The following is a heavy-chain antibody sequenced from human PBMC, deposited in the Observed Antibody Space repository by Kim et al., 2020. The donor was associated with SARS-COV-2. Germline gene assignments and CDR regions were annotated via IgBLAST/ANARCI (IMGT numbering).Heavy chain of an antibody. J-gene: IGHJ4*02. Sequence: SETLSLTCAVSGGSISSSNWWSWVRHPPGRELEWIGEIYHSGRTNYNPSLKSRVTISVDKSKNPFSLTMSSVTAADTAVYYCARAIKPYCISTSCRGVIDYWGQGTLVTVSS. D-gene: IGHD2-2*01. V-gene: IGHV4-4*02. CDR1: GGSISSSNW. CDR2: IYHSGRT. CDR3: ARAIKPYCISTSCRGVIDY.